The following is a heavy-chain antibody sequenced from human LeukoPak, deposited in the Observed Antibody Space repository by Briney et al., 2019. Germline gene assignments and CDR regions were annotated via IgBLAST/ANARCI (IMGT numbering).Heavy chain of an antibody. V-gene: IGHV1-69*06. CDR3: ARWANDYGAKSRDYFDY. CDR1: GSTFSSSA. CDR2: IIPVFGTA. D-gene: IGHD4-23*01. Sequence: GASVKVSCKASGSTFSSSAISWVRQAPGQGLEWMGRIIPVFGTANYAQKFQGRITITADRSTSTAYMELSSLRSEDTAVYFCARWANDYGAKSRDYFDYWGQGTLVTVSS. J-gene: IGHJ4*02.